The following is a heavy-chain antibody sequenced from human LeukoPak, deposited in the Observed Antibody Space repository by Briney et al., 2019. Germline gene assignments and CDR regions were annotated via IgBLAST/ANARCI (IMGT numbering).Heavy chain of an antibody. J-gene: IGHJ6*03. Sequence: EASVKVSCKASGYTFTSYDINWVRQATGQGLEWMGWMNPNSGNTGYAQKFQGRVTITRNTSISTAYMELSSLRSEDTAVYYCARGSKYCSSTSCLYYYYYMDVWGKGTTVTVSS. CDR1: GYTFTSYD. V-gene: IGHV1-8*03. D-gene: IGHD2-2*01. CDR3: ARGSKYCSSTSCLYYYYYMDV. CDR2: MNPNSGNT.